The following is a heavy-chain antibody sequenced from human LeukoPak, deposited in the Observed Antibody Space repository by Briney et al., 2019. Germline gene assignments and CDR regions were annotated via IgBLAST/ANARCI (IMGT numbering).Heavy chain of an antibody. CDR2: IRVRDGST. D-gene: IGHD6-19*01. V-gene: IGHV3-23*01. CDR3: ARDRDGSTWQLLNFMDV. CDR1: GFTFSSYS. J-gene: IGHJ6*03. Sequence: GGSLRLSCAASGFTFSSYSMNWVRQAPGKGLEWVSVIRVRDGSTNYADSVKGRFTISTDISKNTVFLQMSSLRGDDTAVYYCARDRDGSTWQLLNFMDVWGKGTTVTVSS.